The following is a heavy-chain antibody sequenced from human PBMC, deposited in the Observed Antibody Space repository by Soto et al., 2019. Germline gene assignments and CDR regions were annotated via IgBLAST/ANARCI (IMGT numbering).Heavy chain of an antibody. CDR2: IRGSGGTP. V-gene: IGHV3-23*01. Sequence: EVQLLESGGDLVQPGGSLRLSCAASGFTFSDYAMSWVRQAPGKGLEWVSAIRGSGGTPYYADSAKGRFGTSRENSKSTFYLQMDNLRVEDTALYYCVKGAGYFDTSDYYYGDYWGQGTLIAVSS. J-gene: IGHJ4*02. D-gene: IGHD3-22*01. CDR3: VKGAGYFDTSDYYYGDY. CDR1: GFTFSDYA.